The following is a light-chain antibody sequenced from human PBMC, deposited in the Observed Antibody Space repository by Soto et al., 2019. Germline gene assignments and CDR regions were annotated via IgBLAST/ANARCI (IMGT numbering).Light chain of an antibody. CDR1: SSNIGSHY. V-gene: IGLV1-47*01. CDR2: RND. J-gene: IGLJ3*02. CDR3: AAWDVSLSGWV. Sequence: QSVLTQPPSASGTPGQRVTISCSGSSSNIGSHYVYWYQQLPGTAPKPLIYRNDQRPSGVPDRFSGSKSGTSASLAISGLRSEDASDYYCAAWDVSLSGWVFGGGTKLTVL.